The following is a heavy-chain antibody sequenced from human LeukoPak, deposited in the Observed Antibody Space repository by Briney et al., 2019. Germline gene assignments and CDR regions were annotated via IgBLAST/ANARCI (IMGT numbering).Heavy chain of an antibody. CDR2: IYHSGST. CDR1: GYSISSGYY. Sequence: SETLSLTCTVSGYSISSGYYWGWIRQPPGKGLEGIGSIYHSGSTNCKPSLKSRVTISVDTSKNQFSLKLTSVTAADTAVYYCASAATSGTYNLDSWGQGTLVTVSS. V-gene: IGHV4-38-2*02. D-gene: IGHD1-26*01. CDR3: ASAATSGTYNLDS. J-gene: IGHJ4*02.